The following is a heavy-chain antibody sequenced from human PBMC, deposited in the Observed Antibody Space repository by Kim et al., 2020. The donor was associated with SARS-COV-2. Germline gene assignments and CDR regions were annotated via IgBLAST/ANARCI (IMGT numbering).Heavy chain of an antibody. CDR2: INPNSGGT. J-gene: IGHJ6*02. CDR1: GYTFTGYY. Sequence: ASVKVSCKASGYTFTGYYMHWVRQAPGQGLEWMGRINPNSGGTNYAQKFQGRVTMTRDTSISTAYMELSRLRSDDTAVYYCAAGDCSSTSCLPRHNYYYGMDVWGQGTTVTVSS. D-gene: IGHD2-2*01. CDR3: AAGDCSSTSCLPRHNYYYGMDV. V-gene: IGHV1-2*06.